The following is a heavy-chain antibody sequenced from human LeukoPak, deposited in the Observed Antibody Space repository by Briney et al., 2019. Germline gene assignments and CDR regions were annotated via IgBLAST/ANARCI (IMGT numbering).Heavy chain of an antibody. Sequence: GGSLRLSCAASGFTFSSYAMSWVRQAPGKGLERVAIIYDGDRTYYIDSVKGRFPLSRDNSKNTLYLKMNSLRAEDTAVYYCAGDSISSPNLDYWGQGTLVTVSS. CDR3: AGDSISSPNLDY. CDR2: IYDGDRT. D-gene: IGHD6-6*01. CDR1: GFTFSSYA. V-gene: IGHV3-23*03. J-gene: IGHJ4*02.